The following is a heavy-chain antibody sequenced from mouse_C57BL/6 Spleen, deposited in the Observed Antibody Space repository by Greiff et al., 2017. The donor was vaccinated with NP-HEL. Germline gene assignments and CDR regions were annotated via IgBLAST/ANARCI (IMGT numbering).Heavy chain of an antibody. V-gene: IGHV3-6*01. Sequence: EVQLVESGPGLVKPSQSLSLTCSVTGYSITSGYYWNWIRQFPGNKLEWMGYISYDGSNNYNPSLKNRISITRDTSKNQFFLKLNSVTTEDTATYYCASLLWAYWGQGTLVTVSA. J-gene: IGHJ3*01. CDR1: GYSITSGYY. CDR2: ISYDGSN. D-gene: IGHD2-1*01. CDR3: ASLLWAY.